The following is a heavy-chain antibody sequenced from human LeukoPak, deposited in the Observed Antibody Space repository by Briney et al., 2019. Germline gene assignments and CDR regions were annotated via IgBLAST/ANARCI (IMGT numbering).Heavy chain of an antibody. V-gene: IGHV3-23*01. Sequence: GGSLRLSCAASGFTFSSYAMNWVRQAPGKVLEWVAGISSGVRTFHPESVKGRFTISRDKSKDTLYLQMNSLRAEDTAVYYCAKDATASPYFHWFDNWGQGTQVIVSS. CDR1: GFTFSSYA. CDR3: AKDATASPYFHWFDN. D-gene: IGHD3-9*01. J-gene: IGHJ4*02. CDR2: ISSGVRT.